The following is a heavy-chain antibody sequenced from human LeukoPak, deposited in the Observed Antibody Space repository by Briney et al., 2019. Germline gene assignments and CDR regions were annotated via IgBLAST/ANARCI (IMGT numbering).Heavy chain of an antibody. J-gene: IGHJ3*02. Sequence: PGGTLRLSCAASGFTFSSYGMNWVRQAPGKGLEWVSYISSSSSTIYYADSVKGRFTISRDNAKNSLYLQMNSLRAEDTAVYYCARDLRMTTDPADAFDIWGQGTMVTVSS. CDR1: GFTFSSYG. D-gene: IGHD4-11*01. V-gene: IGHV3-48*01. CDR3: ARDLRMTTDPADAFDI. CDR2: ISSSSSTI.